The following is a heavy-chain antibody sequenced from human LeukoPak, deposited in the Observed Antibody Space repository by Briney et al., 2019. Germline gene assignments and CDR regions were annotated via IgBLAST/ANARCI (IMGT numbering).Heavy chain of an antibody. CDR1: GFTFSSYA. J-gene: IGHJ4*02. V-gene: IGHV3-23*01. D-gene: IGHD2-21*02. Sequence: GGSLRLSCAASGFTFSSYAMSWVRQAPGKGLEWASAISGSGGSTYYADSVKGRFTISRDNSKNALYLQMNSLRAEDTAVYYCAKGVVVTAIPYYWGQGTLVTVSS. CDR3: AKGVVVTAIPYY. CDR2: ISGSGGST.